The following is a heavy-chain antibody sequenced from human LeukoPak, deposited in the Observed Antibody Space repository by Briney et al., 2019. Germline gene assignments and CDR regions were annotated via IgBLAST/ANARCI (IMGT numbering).Heavy chain of an antibody. CDR2: IKQDGSEK. J-gene: IGHJ3*02. CDR1: GFTFNNFL. V-gene: IGHV3-7*01. CDR3: AKHREFSYDSSGPSAFDI. Sequence: GGSLRHSRAAAGFTFNNFLMSWVHQAPAKGLEWVANIKQDGSEKYYEDSAKGRFTISRDNAKNSLYLQMNSLRAEDTSLYYCAKHREFSYDSSGPSAFDIWGQGTMVTVSS. D-gene: IGHD3-22*01.